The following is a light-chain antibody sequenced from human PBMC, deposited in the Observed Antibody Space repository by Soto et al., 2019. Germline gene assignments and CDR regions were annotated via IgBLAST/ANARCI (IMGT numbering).Light chain of an antibody. CDR2: HAS. J-gene: IGKJ5*01. Sequence: DIHMTQSPSSLSSSILDRVTITFHSSQNITNNLSWYQQKPGKAPNLLIYHASKLAKGVTSRFSGSGSGTDFSFIITRLQREDLAKYYCKKYYGLHTLKFRKGPXLEIK. CDR3: KKYYGLHTLK. V-gene: IGKV1-33*01. CDR1: QNITNN.